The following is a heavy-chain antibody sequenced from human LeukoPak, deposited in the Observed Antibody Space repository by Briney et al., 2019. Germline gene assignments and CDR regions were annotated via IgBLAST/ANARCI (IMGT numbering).Heavy chain of an antibody. CDR3: ARGGVVVATNTNWFDP. CDR2: VYYTGST. Sequence: PSETLSLACTVSGGSISSSGYYWGWIRQPPGKGLEWVGSVYYTGSTFYNPSLKSRVTTSVDTSKNHFSLNLSSVTAADTAVYYCARGGVVVATNTNWFDPWGQGTLVTVSS. V-gene: IGHV4-39*02. J-gene: IGHJ5*02. D-gene: IGHD5-12*01. CDR1: GGSISSSGYY.